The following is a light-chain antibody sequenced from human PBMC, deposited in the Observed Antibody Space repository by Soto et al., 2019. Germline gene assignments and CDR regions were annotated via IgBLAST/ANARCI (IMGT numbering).Light chain of an antibody. V-gene: IGLV2-14*03. CDR3: CSYAGSSTLYV. CDR1: SSDVGGYNY. CDR2: DVS. Sequence: QSALTQPASVSGSPGQSITISCTGTSSDVGGYNYVSWYQQHPGKAPKLMISDVSNRPSGVSTRFSGSKSGNTASLTISGLQAEDEADYYCCSYAGSSTLYVFGTGTKVHRP. J-gene: IGLJ1*01.